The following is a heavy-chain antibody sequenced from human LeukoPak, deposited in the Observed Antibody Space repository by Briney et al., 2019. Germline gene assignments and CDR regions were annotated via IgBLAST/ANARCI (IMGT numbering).Heavy chain of an antibody. D-gene: IGHD1-26*01. J-gene: IGHJ4*02. V-gene: IGHV3-69-1*02. CDR2: ISSSNTI. Sequence: PGGSLRLSCAASDFSFTTYTMSWVRQAPGKGLEWVSYISSSNTIYYADSVKGRFTISRDNAKNSLYLQMNSLRAEDTAVYYCARWGVGDYWGQGTLVTVSS. CDR1: DFSFTTYT. CDR3: ARWGVGDY.